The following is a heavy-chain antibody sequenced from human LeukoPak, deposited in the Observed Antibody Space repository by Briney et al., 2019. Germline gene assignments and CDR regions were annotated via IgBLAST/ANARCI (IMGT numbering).Heavy chain of an antibody. CDR2: IYYNGTT. D-gene: IGHD3-22*01. CDR3: VSQYDSSGYLVGFDY. CDR1: DGSISSGSYY. V-gene: IGHV4-39*01. J-gene: IGHJ4*02. Sequence: SETLSLTCTVSDGSISSGSYYWGWIRQPPEKGLEWIGSIYYNGTTYYNPSLKSRVTMSVDTSKNQFSLKLTSVTAADTALYYCVSQYDSSGYLVGFDYWGQGTLVTVSS.